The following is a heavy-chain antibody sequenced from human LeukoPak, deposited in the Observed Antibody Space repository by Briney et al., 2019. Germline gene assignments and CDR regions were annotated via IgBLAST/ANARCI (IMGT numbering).Heavy chain of an antibody. CDR3: ARVRVMAAMANFDFDY. Sequence: GGTLRLSCAASGFTFSSYGMSWVRQAPGKGLEWVSAISGSGGSTYYADSVKGRFTISRDNAKNSLYLQMNSLRAEDTAVYYCARVRVMAAMANFDFDYWGQGTLVTVSS. J-gene: IGHJ4*02. V-gene: IGHV3-23*01. CDR1: GFTFSSYG. CDR2: ISGSGGST. D-gene: IGHD5-18*01.